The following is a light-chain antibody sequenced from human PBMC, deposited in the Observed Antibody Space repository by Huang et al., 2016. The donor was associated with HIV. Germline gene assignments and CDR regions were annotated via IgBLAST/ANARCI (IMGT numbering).Light chain of an antibody. CDR2: KVS. V-gene: IGKV2-30*01. CDR3: MQGTHWPLT. CDR1: QSLVYSDANTY. J-gene: IGKJ4*01. Sequence: DVVMTQSPLSLPVTLGQPASISCRSRQSLVYSDANTYLNWFQQRPGQSPKRLIYKVSNRDSGVPDRFSGSGSGTDFTLKISGVEAEDVGVYYCMQGTHWPLTFGGGTKVEIK.